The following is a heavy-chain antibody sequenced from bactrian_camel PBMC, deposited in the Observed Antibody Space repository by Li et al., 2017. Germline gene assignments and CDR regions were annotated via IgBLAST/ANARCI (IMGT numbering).Heavy chain of an antibody. V-gene: IGHV3S26*01. CDR3: ASSLPPCSKLVASGYKY. Sequence: HVQLVESGGGSVQAGGSLRLSCSSGGYNFASACMGWFRQVLKKEREGIGAIDESGTTTYTESMKGRFTISKDSAKKTVYLHTNDLKPEDTAMYYCASSLPPCSKLVASGYKYWGQGTQVTVS. CDR1: GYNFASAC. J-gene: IGHJ4*01. CDR2: IDESGTT. D-gene: IGHD7*01.